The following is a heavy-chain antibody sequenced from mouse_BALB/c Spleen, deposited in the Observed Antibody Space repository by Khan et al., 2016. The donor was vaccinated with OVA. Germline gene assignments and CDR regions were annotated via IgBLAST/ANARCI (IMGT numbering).Heavy chain of an antibody. CDR3: ARGGDSYSRNDGGAMEY. CDR2: INTHSGVP. Sequence: LVESGPELKKPGETVRISCKASGYTFTTAGIQWVQQMPGKGLKWIGWINTHSGVPKYAEDFKGRFAFSLEISVNTAYLQLTNLTNEDTATYFCARGGDSYSRNDGGAMEYWGQGTSVTVSS. J-gene: IGHJ4*01. D-gene: IGHD2-14*01. V-gene: IGHV9-4*02. CDR1: GYTFTTAG.